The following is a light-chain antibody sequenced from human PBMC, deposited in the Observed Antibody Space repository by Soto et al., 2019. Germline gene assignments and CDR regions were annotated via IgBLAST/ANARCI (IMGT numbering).Light chain of an antibody. Sequence: EIVMTQSPATVSVSPGEGATLSCKASQNVYNNLAWYQQRPGQPPRLLIYDASTRATGISARFSGSGYGTEFTLTISSLQSEDFAVYFCQQCRNWPLTVGGGTKVEIK. J-gene: IGKJ4*01. CDR2: DAS. V-gene: IGKV3-15*01. CDR1: QNVYNN. CDR3: QQCRNWPLT.